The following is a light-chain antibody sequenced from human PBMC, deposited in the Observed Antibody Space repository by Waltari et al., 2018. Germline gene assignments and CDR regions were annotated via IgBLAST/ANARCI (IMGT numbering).Light chain of an antibody. CDR2: HAS. V-gene: IGKV3-20*01. CDR1: QSIGIY. Sequence: IVLTQSPGTLSLSPGERATLSCRASQSIGIYLAWYQQKPGQAPRLLMYHASTRATGIPDRCSGSGSGTDFSLTISRLEPEDFAVYYCQKYESLPATFGQGTKVEIK. CDR3: QKYESLPAT. J-gene: IGKJ1*01.